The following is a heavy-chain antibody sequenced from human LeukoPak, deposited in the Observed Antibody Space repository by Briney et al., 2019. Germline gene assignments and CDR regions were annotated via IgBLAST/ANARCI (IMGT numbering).Heavy chain of an antibody. J-gene: IGHJ4*02. CDR3: ARANRGAFDY. Sequence: GGSLRLSCAASGFTVSDNYMSWVRQAPGKGLEWVSVIYSGGSTYYADSVKGRFTISRDNSKNTLYLQMNTLRGEDTAVYYCARANRGAFDYWGQGTLVTVSS. CDR2: IYSGGST. CDR1: GFTVSDNY. V-gene: IGHV3-66*01. D-gene: IGHD1-26*01.